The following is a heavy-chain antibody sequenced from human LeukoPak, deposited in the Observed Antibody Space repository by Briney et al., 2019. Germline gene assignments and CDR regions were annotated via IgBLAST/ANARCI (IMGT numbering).Heavy chain of an antibody. J-gene: IGHJ3*02. D-gene: IGHD3-3*01. CDR2: IYYSGST. V-gene: IGHV4-39*01. CDR1: GGSISSSSYY. Sequence: SETVSLTCTVSGGSISSSSYYWGWIRQPPGKGLEWIGSIYYSGSTYYNPSLKSRVTISVDTSKNQFSLKLSSVTAADTAVYYCASLPLRFLEWLYAFDIWGQGTMVTVSS. CDR3: ASLPLRFLEWLYAFDI.